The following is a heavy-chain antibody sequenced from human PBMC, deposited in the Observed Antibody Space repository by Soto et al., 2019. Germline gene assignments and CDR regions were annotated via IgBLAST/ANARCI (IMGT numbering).Heavy chain of an antibody. CDR2: IYYSGST. Sequence: SETLSLTCTVSGGSISSYYWSWIRQPPGKGLEWIGYIYYSGSTNYNPSLKSRVTISVDTSKNQFSLKLSSVTAADTAVYYCARVGHSSGYYYFDYWGQGTLVTVSS. V-gene: IGHV4-59*01. CDR3: ARVGHSSGYYYFDY. D-gene: IGHD3-22*01. CDR1: GGSISSYY. J-gene: IGHJ4*02.